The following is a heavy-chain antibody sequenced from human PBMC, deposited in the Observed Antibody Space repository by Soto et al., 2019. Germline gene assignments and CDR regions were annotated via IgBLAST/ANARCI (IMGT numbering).Heavy chain of an antibody. CDR1: GITYSTYA. D-gene: IGHD5-12*01. J-gene: IGHJ5*02. CDR3: ARAISGYVT. CDR2: INAGEGYT. Sequence: QVHLVQSGAEVKHPGASVRVSCKASGITYSTYAIHWVRQAPGQGLEWMGWINAGEGYTRYSQDFQGRVTLTTVTSASTTYMDLXXLTXXXXXXXXCARAISGYVTWGQGTQVTVSS. V-gene: IGHV1-3*01.